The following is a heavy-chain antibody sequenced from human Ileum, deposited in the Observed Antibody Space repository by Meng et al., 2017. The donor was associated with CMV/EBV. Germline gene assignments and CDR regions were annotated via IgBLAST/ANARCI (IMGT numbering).Heavy chain of an antibody. CDR1: GYTFTTYG. D-gene: IGHD4-23*01. Sequence: ASVKVSCKASGYTFTTYGFSLVRQAPGQGLEWMGWISAYNGNTNYEQELQGRVTMTTDTSTSTAYMELRSLRSDGTAMYYCARRDGGNGGVVDYWGQGTLVTVSS. V-gene: IGHV1-18*01. J-gene: IGHJ4*02. CDR3: ARRDGGNGGVVDY. CDR2: ISAYNGNT.